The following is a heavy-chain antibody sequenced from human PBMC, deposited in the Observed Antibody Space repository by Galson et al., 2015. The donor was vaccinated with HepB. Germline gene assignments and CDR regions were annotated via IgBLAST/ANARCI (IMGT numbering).Heavy chain of an antibody. V-gene: IGHV1-69*13. CDR1: GGTFSSYA. Sequence: SVKVSCKASGGTFSSYAISWVRQAPGQGLEWMGGIIPIFGIANYAQKFQGRVTITADESTSTAYMELSSLRSEDTAVYYCARPPGPQRLIAAAGFVYWGQGTLVTVSS. CDR3: ARPPGPQRLIAAAGFVY. D-gene: IGHD6-13*01. J-gene: IGHJ4*02. CDR2: IIPIFGIA.